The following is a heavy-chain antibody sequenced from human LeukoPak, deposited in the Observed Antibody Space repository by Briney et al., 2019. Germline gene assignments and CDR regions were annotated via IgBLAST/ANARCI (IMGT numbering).Heavy chain of an antibody. V-gene: IGHV1-58*01. Sequence: ASVKVSCKASGFTFTSSAVQWVRQARGQRLEWIGWIVVGSGNTNYAQKFQERVTITRDMSTSTAYMELSSLRSEDSAVYYCAAALHTYYYDSSGYFSDYWGQGTIVTVSS. CDR2: IVVGSGNT. CDR3: AAALHTYYYDSSGYFSDY. CDR1: GFTFTSSA. D-gene: IGHD3-22*01. J-gene: IGHJ4*02.